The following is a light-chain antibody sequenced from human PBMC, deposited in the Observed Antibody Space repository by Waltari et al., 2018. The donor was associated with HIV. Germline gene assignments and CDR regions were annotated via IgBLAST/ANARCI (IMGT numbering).Light chain of an antibody. Sequence: NFMLTQPHSVSESPGKPVTIPCTHSSGRIARTHVQRFQQRPGITPPTVIYEDNQRPSGVPDRFSGSIDSSSNSASLTISGLKTEDEADYYCQSYDSSNHWVFGGGTKLTVL. V-gene: IGLV6-57*01. CDR1: SGRIARTH. CDR2: EDN. J-gene: IGLJ3*02. CDR3: QSYDSSNHWV.